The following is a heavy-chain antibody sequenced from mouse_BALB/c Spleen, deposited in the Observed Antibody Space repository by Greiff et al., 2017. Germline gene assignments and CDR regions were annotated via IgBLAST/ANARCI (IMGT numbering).Heavy chain of an antibody. CDR1: GFAFSSYG. J-gene: IGHJ3*01. CDR3: ARAISTRITSLAY. D-gene: IGHD2-4*01. Sequence: EVQLVESGGDLVRPGGSVKLSCAASGFAFSSYGMYWVRQTPDKRLEWVGTICSGGSYTYYPDSVKGGITISGDNAKNTLYLQMSRLKSEDTAMYYGARAISTRITSLAYWGQGTPVTVSA. CDR2: ICSGGSYT. V-gene: IGHV5-6*01.